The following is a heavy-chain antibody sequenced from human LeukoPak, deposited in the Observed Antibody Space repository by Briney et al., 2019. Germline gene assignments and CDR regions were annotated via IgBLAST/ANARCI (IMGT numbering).Heavy chain of an antibody. CDR2: MNPNSGNT. CDR1: GYTFTSYD. V-gene: IGHV1-8*01. Sequence: ASVKVSCKASGYTFTSYDINWVRQATGQGLEWMGWMNPNSGNTGYAQKLQGRVTMTTDTSTSTAYMELRSLRSDDTAVYYCARWWLSGISDYWGQGTLVTVSS. J-gene: IGHJ4*02. D-gene: IGHD2-15*01. CDR3: ARWWLSGISDY.